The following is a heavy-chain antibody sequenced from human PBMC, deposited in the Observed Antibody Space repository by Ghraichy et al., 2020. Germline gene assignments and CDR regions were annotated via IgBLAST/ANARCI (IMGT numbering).Heavy chain of an antibody. Sequence: GGSLRLSCAASGFTFSDHYMDWVRQAPGKGLEWVGRSRNKANSYTTEYAASVKGRFTISRDDSKNSLYLQMNSLKTEDTAVYYCARSRRDSGSYFLDYCGQGTLVTVSS. D-gene: IGHD3-22*01. J-gene: IGHJ4*02. CDR2: SRNKANSYTT. CDR1: GFTFSDHY. CDR3: ARSRRDSGSYFLDY. V-gene: IGHV3-72*01.